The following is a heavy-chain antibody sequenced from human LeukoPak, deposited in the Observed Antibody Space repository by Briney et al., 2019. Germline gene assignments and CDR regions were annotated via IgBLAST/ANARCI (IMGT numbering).Heavy chain of an antibody. CDR2: INHSGST. Sequence: SETLSLTCAVYGGSFSGYYWSWIRQPPGKGLEWIGEINHSGSTNYNPSLKSRVTISVDRSKNQFSLKLSSVTAADTAVYYCARGAYGGNSYYYYGMDVWGQGTTVTVSS. V-gene: IGHV4-34*01. CDR3: ARGAYGGNSYYYYGMDV. J-gene: IGHJ6*02. D-gene: IGHD4-23*01. CDR1: GGSFSGYY.